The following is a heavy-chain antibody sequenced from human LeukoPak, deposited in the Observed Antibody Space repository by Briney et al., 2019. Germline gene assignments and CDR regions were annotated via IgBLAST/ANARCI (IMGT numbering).Heavy chain of an antibody. Sequence: GGSLRLSCAASGFSISSNYMTWVRQAPGKGLEWVSVIYSGGATYFADSVKGRFTISRDNSKNTLYLQMNSLRAEDTAVYYCAKDPALHYYGSGIFDYWGQGTLVTVSS. D-gene: IGHD3-10*01. J-gene: IGHJ4*02. CDR1: GFSISSNY. CDR2: IYSGGAT. CDR3: AKDPALHYYGSGIFDY. V-gene: IGHV3-53*05.